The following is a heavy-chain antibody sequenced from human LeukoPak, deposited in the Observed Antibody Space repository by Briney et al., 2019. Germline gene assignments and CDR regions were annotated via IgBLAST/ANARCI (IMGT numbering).Heavy chain of an antibody. CDR1: GGSISSSSYY. Sequence: SETLSLTCTVSGGSISSSSYYWGWLRQPPGTGLEWIGSIYYSGSTYYNPSLKSRVTISVDTTKKQFSLKLSSVTAADTAVYYCARHVRGGSSFDYWGQGTLVTVSS. CDR3: ARHVRGGSSFDY. D-gene: IGHD2-15*01. J-gene: IGHJ4*02. CDR2: IYYSGST. V-gene: IGHV4-39*01.